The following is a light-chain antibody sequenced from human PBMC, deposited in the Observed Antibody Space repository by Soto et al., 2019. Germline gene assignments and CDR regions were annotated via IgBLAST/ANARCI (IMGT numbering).Light chain of an antibody. Sequence: EIVLTQSPGTLSLSPGERATLSCRASQSVSNNYLTWYQQKPGQAPRLLIYGASSSATGIPDRFSGSGSGTDFTLTISRLEPDDFAVYYCQHYGSSPFTFGPGTKVDIK. J-gene: IGKJ3*01. CDR1: QSVSNNY. CDR2: GAS. V-gene: IGKV3-20*01. CDR3: QHYGSSPFT.